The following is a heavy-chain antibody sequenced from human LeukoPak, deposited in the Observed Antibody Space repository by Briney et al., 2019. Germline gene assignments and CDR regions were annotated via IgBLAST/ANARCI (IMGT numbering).Heavy chain of an antibody. J-gene: IGHJ4*02. D-gene: IGHD2-8*01. CDR2: IWYDGSNK. CDR1: GFTFSSYG. Sequence: AGGSLRLSCAASGFTFSSYGVHWVRQAPGRGLEWVAVIWYDGSNKYYADSVKGRFTISRDNSKNTLYLQMNSLRAEDTAVYYCARALGGMVNPGFFDYWGQGTLVTVSS. CDR3: ARALGGMVNPGFFDY. V-gene: IGHV3-33*01.